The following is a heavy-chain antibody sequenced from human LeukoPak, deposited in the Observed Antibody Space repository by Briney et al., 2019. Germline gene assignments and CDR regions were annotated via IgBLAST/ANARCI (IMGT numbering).Heavy chain of an antibody. D-gene: IGHD4-17*01. CDR2: ISGSSSTI. V-gene: IGHV3-48*01. J-gene: IGHJ2*01. CDR1: GFTFSSYS. Sequence: GGSLRLSCAASGFTFSSYSMNWVRQAPGKGLEWVSYISGSSSTIYYADSVKGRFTISRDNAKNSLYLQMISLRAEDTAFYYCAKDSTDWYFDLWGRGTLVTVSS. CDR3: AKDSTDWYFDL.